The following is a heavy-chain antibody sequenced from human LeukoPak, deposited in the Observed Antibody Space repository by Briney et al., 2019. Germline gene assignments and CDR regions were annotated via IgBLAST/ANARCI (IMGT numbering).Heavy chain of an antibody. D-gene: IGHD3-22*01. CDR1: GYTLTELS. CDR2: FDPEDGET. CDR3: ATSPGYYDSSGYPVQFDY. V-gene: IGHV1-24*01. Sequence: GASVKVSCKVSGYTLTELSMHWVRQAPGKGLEWMGGFDPEDGETIYAQKFQGRVTMTEDTSTDTAYMELSSLRSEDTAVYYCATSPGYYDSSGYPVQFDYWGQGTLVTVSS. J-gene: IGHJ4*02.